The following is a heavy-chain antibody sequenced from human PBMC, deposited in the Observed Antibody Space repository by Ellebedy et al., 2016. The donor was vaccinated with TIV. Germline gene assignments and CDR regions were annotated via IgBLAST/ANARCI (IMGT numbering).Heavy chain of an antibody. Sequence: GESLKISCVVSGFTFSSYSMNWVRQAPGKGLEWVSYISSTGTTIYYADSVKGRFTISRDNAKISLYLQMNSLTAEDTAVYYCASGAYDIWGQGTMVTVSS. J-gene: IGHJ3*02. CDR1: GFTFSSYS. CDR3: ASGAYDI. CDR2: ISSTGTTI. V-gene: IGHV3-48*04.